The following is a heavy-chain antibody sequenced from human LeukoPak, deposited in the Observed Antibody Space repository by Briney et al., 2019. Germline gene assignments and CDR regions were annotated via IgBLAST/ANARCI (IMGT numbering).Heavy chain of an antibody. CDR1: GFTFSSYA. D-gene: IGHD5-18*01. J-gene: IGHJ4*02. CDR2: ISYDGSDK. Sequence: GGSLRLSCAASGFTFSSYAMYWVRQAPGKGLEWVAVISYDGSDKFYADSVKGRFTISRDSSKNTLYLQMNSLRPEDTAVYYCARAQDSYGYPYYFDYWGQGTLVTVSS. V-gene: IGHV3-30*04. CDR3: ARAQDSYGYPYYFDY.